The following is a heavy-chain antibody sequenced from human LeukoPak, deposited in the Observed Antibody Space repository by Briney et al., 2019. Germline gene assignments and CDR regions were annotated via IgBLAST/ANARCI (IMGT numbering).Heavy chain of an antibody. J-gene: IGHJ4*02. CDR2: ISSNGGST. CDR3: VKPGVTMIREVIRPYYFDY. CDR1: GFTFSSYA. D-gene: IGHD3-10*01. Sequence: PGGSLRLSCSASGFTFSSYAMYWVRQAPGKGLEYVSAISSNGGSTYYADSVKGRFTISRDNSKNTLYLQMSSLRAEDTAVYYCVKPGVTMIREVIRPYYFDYWGQGTLVTVSS. V-gene: IGHV3-64D*06.